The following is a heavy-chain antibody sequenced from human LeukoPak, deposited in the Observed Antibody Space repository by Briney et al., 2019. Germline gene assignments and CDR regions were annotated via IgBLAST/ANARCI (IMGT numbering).Heavy chain of an antibody. V-gene: IGHV3-23*01. Sequence: GGSLRLSCAGSGFTSSDYDMSWVRQAPGKGLEWVSSISDSGGRTFYADSVKGRFTISRDNSKNMLFLQMNSLRVEDTAVYYCAKDHYDSWDYWGQGTLVTVSS. J-gene: IGHJ4*02. CDR1: GFTSSDYD. CDR3: AKDHYDSWDY. CDR2: ISDSGGRT. D-gene: IGHD3-22*01.